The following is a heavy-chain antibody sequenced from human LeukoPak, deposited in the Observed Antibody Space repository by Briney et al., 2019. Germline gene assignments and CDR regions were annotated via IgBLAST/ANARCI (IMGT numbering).Heavy chain of an antibody. Sequence: SETLSLTCTVSGGSVSSGSYYWSWIRQPPGKGLEWIGYIYYSGSTYYNPSLKSRVTISVDTSKNQFSLKLSSVTAADTAVYYCAREYQLLWAGYFDLWGRGTLVTASS. D-gene: IGHD2-2*01. CDR2: IYYSGST. V-gene: IGHV4-30-4*01. CDR3: AREYQLLWAGYFDL. CDR1: GGSVSSGSYY. J-gene: IGHJ2*01.